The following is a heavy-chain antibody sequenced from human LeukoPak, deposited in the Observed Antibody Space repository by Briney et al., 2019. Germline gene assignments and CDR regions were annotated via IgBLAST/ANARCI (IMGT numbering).Heavy chain of an antibody. CDR3: ARGWTDTASYYYGSGSPTYYFDY. V-gene: IGHV4-4*07. CDR2: IYTSGST. CDR1: GGSISSYY. Sequence: SETLSLTCTVSGGSISSYYWSWIRQPAGKGLEWIGGIYTSGSTNYNPSLKSRVTMSVDTSKNQFSLKLSSVTAADTAVYYCARGWTDTASYYYGSGSPTYYFDYWGQGTLVTVSS. J-gene: IGHJ4*02. D-gene: IGHD3-10*01.